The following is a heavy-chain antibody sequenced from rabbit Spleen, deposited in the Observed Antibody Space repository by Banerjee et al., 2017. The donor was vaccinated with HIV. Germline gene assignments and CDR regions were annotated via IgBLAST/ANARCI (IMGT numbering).Heavy chain of an antibody. V-gene: IGHV1S45*01. J-gene: IGHJ6*01. D-gene: IGHD8-1*01. CDR2: IDTGSSGFT. CDR3: ARDTGSSFSSYGMDL. Sequence: QEQLVESGGGLVQPEGSLTLTCTVSGFDFSIIYVMCWVRQAPGKGLEWIACIDTGSSGFTYFASWAKGRFTCSKTSSTTVTLQMTSLTAADTATYFCARDTGSSFSSYGMDLWGPGTLVTVS. CDR1: GFDFSIIYV.